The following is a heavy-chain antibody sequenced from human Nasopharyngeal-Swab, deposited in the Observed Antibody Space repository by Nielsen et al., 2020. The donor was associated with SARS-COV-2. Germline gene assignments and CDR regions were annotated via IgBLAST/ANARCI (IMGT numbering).Heavy chain of an antibody. CDR3: AGGDGFPEGDY. J-gene: IGHJ4*02. CDR1: GFTFSDYY. V-gene: IGHV3-11*03. CDR2: ISSSSSYT. Sequence: GESLKISCAASGFTFSDYYMSWIRQAPAKGLEWVSYISSSSSYTNYADSVRGRFTISRDNAKNSLYLQMNSLRAEDTAVYYCAGGDGFPEGDYWGQGTLVTVSS. D-gene: IGHD5-24*01.